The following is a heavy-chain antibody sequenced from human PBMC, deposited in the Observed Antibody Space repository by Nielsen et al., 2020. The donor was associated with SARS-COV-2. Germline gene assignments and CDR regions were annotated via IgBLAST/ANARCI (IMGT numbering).Heavy chain of an antibody. Sequence: VRQAPGKGLEWVSAISGSGGSTYYADSVKGRFTISRDNSKNTLYLQMNSLRAEDTAVYYCASRRFWSGYRWGQGTLVTVSS. J-gene: IGHJ4*02. CDR2: ISGSGGST. D-gene: IGHD3-3*01. V-gene: IGHV3-23*01. CDR3: ASRRFWSGYR.